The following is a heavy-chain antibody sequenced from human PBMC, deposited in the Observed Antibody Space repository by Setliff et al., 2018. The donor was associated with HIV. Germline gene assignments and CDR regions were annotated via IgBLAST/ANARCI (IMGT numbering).Heavy chain of an antibody. CDR1: GGSFSAYY. CDR3: ARGGYSYGFGRHRAYFQY. V-gene: IGHV4-34*01. CDR2: INHSGGT. D-gene: IGHD5-18*01. J-gene: IGHJ1*01. Sequence: SEILSLTCAVYGGSFSAYYWSWIRQTPGKGLEWIGEINHSGGTNYSPSLKSRVTMSVDTSKNQFSLKLSSVTAADTAVFYCARGGYSYGFGRHRAYFQYWGQGTQVTVSS.